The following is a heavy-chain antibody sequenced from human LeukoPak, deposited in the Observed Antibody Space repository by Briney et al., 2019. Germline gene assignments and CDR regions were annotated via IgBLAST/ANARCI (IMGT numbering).Heavy chain of an antibody. Sequence: PGGSLRLSCAASGFTFSSYGMHWVRQAPGKGLEWVAVISYDGSNKYYADSVKGRFTISRDNSKNTLYLQMNSLRAEDTAVYYCARDDSSGPKPYYFDYWGQGTLVTVSS. D-gene: IGHD6-19*01. CDR1: GFTFSSYG. V-gene: IGHV3-30*03. J-gene: IGHJ4*02. CDR2: ISYDGSNK. CDR3: ARDDSSGPKPYYFDY.